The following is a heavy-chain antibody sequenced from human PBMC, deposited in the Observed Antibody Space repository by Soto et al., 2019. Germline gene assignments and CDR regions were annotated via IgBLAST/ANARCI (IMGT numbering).Heavy chain of an antibody. V-gene: IGHV1-2*04. CDR1: GYTFTGYY. Sequence: ASVKVSCKASGYTFTGYYMHWVRQAPGQGLEWMGWINPNSGGTNYAQKFQGWVTMTRDTSISTAYMEVSRLRSDDTAVYYCARDRGSGSYSRVDFDYWGQGTLVTVSS. J-gene: IGHJ4*02. CDR3: ARDRGSGSYSRVDFDY. D-gene: IGHD3-10*01. CDR2: INPNSGGT.